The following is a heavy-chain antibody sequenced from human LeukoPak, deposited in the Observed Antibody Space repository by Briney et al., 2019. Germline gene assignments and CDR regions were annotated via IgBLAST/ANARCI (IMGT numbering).Heavy chain of an antibody. CDR1: GFTFSSYA. V-gene: IGHV3-53*01. CDR3: ARDTGNWLY. D-gene: IGHD1-1*01. CDR2: LYSGGST. J-gene: IGHJ4*02. Sequence: PGGSLRLSCAASGFTFSSYAMSWVRQAPGKGLEWVSVLYSGGSTYYADSVMGRFTISRDNSKNTLYLQMNSLRAEDTAVYYCARDTGNWLYWGQGTLVTVSS.